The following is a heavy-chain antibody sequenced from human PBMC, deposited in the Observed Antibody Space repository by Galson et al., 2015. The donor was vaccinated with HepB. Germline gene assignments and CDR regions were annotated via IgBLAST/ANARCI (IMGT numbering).Heavy chain of an antibody. J-gene: IGHJ5*02. D-gene: IGHD3-10*01. CDR2: IDGSGDRT. V-gene: IGHV3-23*01. Sequence: SLRLSCAASGFTFRIYGMSWVRQAPGKGLEWVSGIDGSGDRTEYADSVQGRVIVSRDNSKNTLYLQISGLRVEDTAKDYCVKDVGRDLFGPGAWGQGTLVTVSS. CDR1: GFTFRIYG. CDR3: VKDVGRDLFGPGA.